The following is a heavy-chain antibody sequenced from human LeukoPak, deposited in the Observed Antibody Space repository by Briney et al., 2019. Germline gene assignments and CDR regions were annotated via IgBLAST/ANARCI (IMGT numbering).Heavy chain of an antibody. CDR1: GGSFSGYY. CDR2: INHSGST. J-gene: IGHJ4*02. V-gene: IGHV4-34*01. Sequence: PSETLSLTCAVYGGSFSGYYWSWIRQPPGKGLEWIGEINHSGSTNYNPSLKSRVTISVDTSKNQFSLKLSSVTAADTAVYYCARGGGSFDYWGQGALVTVSS. CDR3: ARGGGSFDY. D-gene: IGHD3-10*01.